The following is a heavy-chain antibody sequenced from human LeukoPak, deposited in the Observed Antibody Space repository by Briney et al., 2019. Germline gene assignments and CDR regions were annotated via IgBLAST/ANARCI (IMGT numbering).Heavy chain of an antibody. CDR2: INAGNGNT. CDR3: ARVYDSSGYYDY. J-gene: IGHJ4*02. CDR1: GYTFTSYA. Sequence: ASVKVSCTASGYTFTSYAMHWVRQAPGQRLEWMGWINAGNGNTKYSQKFQGRVTITRDTSASTAYMELSSLRSEDTAVYYCARVYDSSGYYDYWGQGTLVTVSS. D-gene: IGHD3-22*01. V-gene: IGHV1-3*01.